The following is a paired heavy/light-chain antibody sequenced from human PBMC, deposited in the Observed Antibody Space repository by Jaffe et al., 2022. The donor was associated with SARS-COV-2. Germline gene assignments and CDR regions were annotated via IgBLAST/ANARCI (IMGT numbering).Light chain of an antibody. CDR2: WAS. V-gene: IGKV4-1*01. J-gene: IGKJ4*01. Sequence: DIVMTQSPDSLAVSLGERATINCKSSQSVSYSSNYKNYLAWYQQKPGQPPKLLVYWASARESGVPDRFSGSGSGTDFTLTISSLQAEDVAVYFCQQYYSTPLTFGGGTKVEI. CDR1: QSVSYSSNYKNY. CDR3: QQYYSTPLT.
Heavy chain of an antibody. Sequence: QVQLQESGPGLVKPSETLSLTCSVSGGSISTYYWSWIRQPPGKGLEWIGYIYHDGSANYNPSLKSRVTISVDRSNNQFSLKLSSVSVADAAVYYCARVVVSGSEYNWFDPWGQGTPVTVSS. J-gene: IGHJ5*02. D-gene: IGHD3-10*01. CDR3: ARVVVSGSEYNWFDP. CDR1: GGSISTYY. CDR2: IYHDGSA. V-gene: IGHV4-59*01.